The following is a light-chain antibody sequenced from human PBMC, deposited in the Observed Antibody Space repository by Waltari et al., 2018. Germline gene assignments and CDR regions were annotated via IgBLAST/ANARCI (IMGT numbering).Light chain of an antibody. Sequence: QSVLTQPPSVSGAPGQRVTISCTGSSSNIGAGYDVHWYQQLPGTAPKLLIYGNSNRPSGVPDLFSGSKSGTSASLAITGLQAEDEADYYCQSYDSSLSGSWVFGGGTKLTVL. CDR2: GNS. J-gene: IGLJ3*02. CDR1: SSNIGAGYD. V-gene: IGLV1-40*01. CDR3: QSYDSSLSGSWV.